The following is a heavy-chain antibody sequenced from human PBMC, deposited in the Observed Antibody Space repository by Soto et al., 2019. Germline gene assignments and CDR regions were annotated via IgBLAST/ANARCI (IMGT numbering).Heavy chain of an antibody. CDR2: ISYDGSNK. V-gene: IGHV3-30*18. D-gene: IGHD2-2*01. CDR1: GFTFSSYG. CDR3: AKDLWDIVVVPAAIGNWLDY. J-gene: IGHJ4*02. Sequence: GGSLRLSCAASGFTFSSYGMHWVRQAPGKGLEWVAVISYDGSNKYYADSVKGRFTISRDNSKNTLYLQMNSLRAEDTAVYYCAKDLWDIVVVPAAIGNWLDYWGQGTLVTVSS.